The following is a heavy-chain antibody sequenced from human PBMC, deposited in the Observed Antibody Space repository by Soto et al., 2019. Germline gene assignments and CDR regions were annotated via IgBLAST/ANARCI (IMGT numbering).Heavy chain of an antibody. D-gene: IGHD2-8*01. CDR1: SGSITNDDW. CDR3: TITTRAFCTPDI. Sequence: QGQLQESGPGLVEPSGTLSLTCTVSSGSITNDDWWTWVRQSPGRGLEWIGEIHHSGRSGSTNYDQSLKSRGSISIDSSNNHFSLRLSSVTAAETAVYYCTITTRAFCTPDIWGQGTPVTVSS. V-gene: IGHV4-4*02. J-gene: IGHJ3*02. CDR2: IHHSGRSGST.